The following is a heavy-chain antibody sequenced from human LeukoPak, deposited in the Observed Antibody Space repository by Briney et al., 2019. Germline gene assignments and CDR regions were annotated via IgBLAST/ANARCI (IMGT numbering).Heavy chain of an antibody. V-gene: IGHV3-30*18. CDR1: GFTFSAYG. D-gene: IGHD5-18*01. J-gene: IGHJ4*02. CDR3: AKDRKAEYSFDY. CDR2: ILYDESNK. Sequence: GGSLRLSCAASGFTFSAYGMHWVRQAPGKGLEWVAVILYDESNKYYADSVKGRFTISRDNSKKTVHLQMSSLRAEDTAVYYCAKDRKAEYSFDYWGQGTLVTVSS.